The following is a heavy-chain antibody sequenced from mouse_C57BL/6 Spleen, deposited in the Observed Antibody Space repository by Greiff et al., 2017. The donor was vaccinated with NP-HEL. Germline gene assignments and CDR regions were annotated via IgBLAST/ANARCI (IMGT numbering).Heavy chain of an antibody. CDR2: IYPGDGDT. J-gene: IGHJ2*01. Sequence: LEESGPELVKPGASVKISCKASGYAFSSSSMNWVKQRPGKGLEWIGRIYPGDGDTNYNGKFKGKATLTADKSSSTAYMQLSSLTSEDSAVYFCARDYYSKFDYWGQGTTLTVSS. CDR3: ARDYYSKFDY. V-gene: IGHV1-82*01. D-gene: IGHD2-5*01. CDR1: GYAFSSSS.